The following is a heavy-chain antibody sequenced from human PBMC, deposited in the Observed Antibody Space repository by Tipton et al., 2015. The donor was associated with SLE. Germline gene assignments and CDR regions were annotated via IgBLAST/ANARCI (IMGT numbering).Heavy chain of an antibody. CDR3: ARGVIVVVPAAKKTYWFDP. D-gene: IGHD2-2*01. Sequence: GLVKPSETLSLICAVYGGSFSGYYWSWIRQPPGKGLEWIGEINHSGSTNYNPSLKSRVTISVDTSKNQFSLKLSSVTAADTAVYYCARGVIVVVPAAKKTYWFDPWGQGTLVTVSS. J-gene: IGHJ5*02. V-gene: IGHV4-34*01. CDR1: GGSFSGYY. CDR2: INHSGST.